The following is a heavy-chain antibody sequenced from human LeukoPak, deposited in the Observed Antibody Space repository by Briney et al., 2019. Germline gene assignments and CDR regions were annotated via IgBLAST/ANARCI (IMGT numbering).Heavy chain of an antibody. V-gene: IGHV1-2*02. Sequence: GASVKVSCKASGYTFTDYYIHWVRQAPGQGLEWMGWINANTGVTHYAVKFQGRVTITRDTSISTVYMDLSSLQSDDTAVYYCAREFDYEGVDPWGQGTLVTVSS. D-gene: IGHD4-17*01. CDR3: AREFDYEGVDP. CDR2: INANTGVT. J-gene: IGHJ5*02. CDR1: GYTFTDYY.